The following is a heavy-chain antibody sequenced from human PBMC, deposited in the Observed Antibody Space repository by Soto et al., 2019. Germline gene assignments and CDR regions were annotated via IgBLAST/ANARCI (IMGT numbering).Heavy chain of an antibody. Sequence: GGSLRLSCEASGFTFDNYVMNWVREAPGKGLEWVSSISATSVYIYYRDSVKGRFTISRENAKNSLYLEMSSLTVEDSALYYCARGTLGSYCSDLWGQGTLVTVSS. CDR3: ARGTLGSYCSDL. D-gene: IGHD3-10*01. CDR2: ISATSVYI. V-gene: IGHV3-21*01. J-gene: IGHJ5*02. CDR1: GFTFDNYV.